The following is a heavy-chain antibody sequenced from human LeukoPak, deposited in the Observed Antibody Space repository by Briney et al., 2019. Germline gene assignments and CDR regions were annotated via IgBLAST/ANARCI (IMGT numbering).Heavy chain of an antibody. Sequence: GGSLRLSCSASGVSFSDYTMHWVRQAPGKGLEWVTVVSHDESQEYYADSVKGRFTISRDNSKNTLYLEMNSLRGDDSAMYYCASAKNSAWHNFDYWGQGTLVTVSS. J-gene: IGHJ4*02. CDR2: VSHDESQE. V-gene: IGHV3-30*04. D-gene: IGHD2/OR15-2a*01. CDR1: GVSFSDYT. CDR3: ASAKNSAWHNFDY.